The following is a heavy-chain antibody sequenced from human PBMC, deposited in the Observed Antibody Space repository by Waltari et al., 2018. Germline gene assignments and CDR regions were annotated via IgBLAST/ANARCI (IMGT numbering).Heavy chain of an antibody. J-gene: IGHJ5*02. CDR3: ARHHSNYVNYYSTRQTGRFDP. V-gene: IGHV4-34*01. D-gene: IGHD4-4*01. CDR1: GGSFSGYY. Sequence: QVQLQLWGAGLLKPSETLSLTCAVYGGSFSGYYWSWIRQPPGKGLEWIGEINHSGSTNYNPSLKSRVTISVDTSKNQFSLNLISVTAADTAVYYCARHHSNYVNYYSTRQTGRFDPWGQGTLVTVSS. CDR2: INHSGST.